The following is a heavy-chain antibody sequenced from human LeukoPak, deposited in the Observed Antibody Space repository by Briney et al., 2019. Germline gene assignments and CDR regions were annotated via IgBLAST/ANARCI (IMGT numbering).Heavy chain of an antibody. CDR1: GGSFSGYY. J-gene: IGHJ3*02. CDR2: INHSGST. Sequence: PSETLSLTCAVYGGSFSGYYWSWIRQPPGKGLEWIGEINHSGSTNYNPSLKGRVTISVDTSKNQFSLKLSSVTAADTAVYYCARVKGPHKKPPKKRGADIWGQGTMVTVSS. D-gene: IGHD3-10*01. CDR3: ARVKGPHKKPPKKRGADI. V-gene: IGHV4-34*01.